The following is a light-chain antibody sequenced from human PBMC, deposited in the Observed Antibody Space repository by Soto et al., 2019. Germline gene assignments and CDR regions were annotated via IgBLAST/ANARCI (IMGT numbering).Light chain of an antibody. CDR3: SSYTSSNTLEVL. Sequence: QSVLTQPASVSGSPGQSITISCTGTSSDVGGYNYVSWYQHHPGKAPKVMIYDVSNRPSGVSNRFSGSKSGNTASLTISGLQAEDEADYYCSSYTSSNTLEVLFGGGTKLTVL. V-gene: IGLV2-14*03. CDR2: DVS. CDR1: SSDVGGYNY. J-gene: IGLJ3*02.